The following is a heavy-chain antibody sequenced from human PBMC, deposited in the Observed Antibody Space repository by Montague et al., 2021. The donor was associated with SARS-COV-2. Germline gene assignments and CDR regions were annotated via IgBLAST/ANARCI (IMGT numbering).Heavy chain of an antibody. D-gene: IGHD4-23*01. CDR1: GGSISSGGYY. CDR3: ASTYGDNLVYYYYYMDV. V-gene: IGHV4-31*03. CDR2: MYYSGST. Sequence: TLSLTCTVSGGSISSGGYYWSWIRQHPGKGLEWIGYMYYSGSTYYNPSLKSRVTISVDTSKNQFSLKLSSVTAADTAVYYCASTYGDNLVYYYYYMDVWGKGTTVTVSS. J-gene: IGHJ6*03.